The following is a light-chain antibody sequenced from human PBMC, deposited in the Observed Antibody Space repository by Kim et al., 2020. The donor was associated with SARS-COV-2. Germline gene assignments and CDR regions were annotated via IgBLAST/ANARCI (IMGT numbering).Light chain of an antibody. CDR2: TNN. CDR3: AAWDDSPDGYVV. J-gene: IGLJ2*01. CDR1: TSNIETNT. V-gene: IGLV1-44*01. Sequence: QRVSISCSGSTSNIETNTVNWYQQLPGAAPKLLIHTNNQRPSGLPDRFSGSRFGTSASLTISGLQSEDEADYFCAAWDDSPDGYVVFGGGTQLTVL.